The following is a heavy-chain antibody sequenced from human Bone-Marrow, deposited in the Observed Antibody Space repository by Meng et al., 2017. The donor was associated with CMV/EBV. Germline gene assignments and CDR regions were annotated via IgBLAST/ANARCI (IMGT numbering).Heavy chain of an antibody. V-gene: IGHV1-18*01. D-gene: IGHD2-2*01. CDR3: ARRGGDYQFDF. CDR1: GYNFYKIQ. CDR2: GGGS. Sequence: ASVKVSCKTSGYNFYKIQIDWVRQAPGQGLEWVGWGGGSSYVQDLQGRVTMIQDASTTTAYMELMHLRSGDPAVYYCARRGGDYQFDFWGQGTLVTVSS. J-gene: IGHJ4*02.